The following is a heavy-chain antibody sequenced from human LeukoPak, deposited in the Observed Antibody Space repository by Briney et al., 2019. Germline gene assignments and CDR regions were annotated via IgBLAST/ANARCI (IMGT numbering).Heavy chain of an antibody. CDR1: GVSIRSYW. CDR2: IYTTGRT. D-gene: IGHD5-18*01. CDR3: ARSGYTISAYHSDF. V-gene: IGHV4-4*07. Sequence: SETLSLTCDVSGVSIRSYWWNWVRKPAGKGLEWIGRIYTTGRTNYSPSFQSRVTMSIDMSSNQFSLTLSSVTAADTAVYYCARSGYTISAYHSDFWGQGAPVTVSS. J-gene: IGHJ4*02.